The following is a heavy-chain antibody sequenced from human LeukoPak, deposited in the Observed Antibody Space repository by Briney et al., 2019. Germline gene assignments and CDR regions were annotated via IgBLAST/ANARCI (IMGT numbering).Heavy chain of an antibody. J-gene: IGHJ4*02. D-gene: IGHD6-13*01. Sequence: PSETLSLTCTVSGGSISNGDHYWSWIRQHPGKGLEWIGHIYYSGSTNYNPSLKSRVTISVDTSKNQFSLKLSSVTAADTAVYYCARDLGAAAGTVSFDYWGQGTLVTVSS. CDR3: ARDLGAAAGTVSFDY. CDR2: IYYSGST. CDR1: GGSISNGDHY. V-gene: IGHV4-61*08.